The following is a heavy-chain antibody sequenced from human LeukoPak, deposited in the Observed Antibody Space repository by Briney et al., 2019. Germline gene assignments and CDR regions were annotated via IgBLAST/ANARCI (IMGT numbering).Heavy chain of an antibody. CDR3: ARSAKYYYYYYMDV. J-gene: IGHJ6*03. CDR2: MNPNSGNT. CDR1: GYTFTSYD. V-gene: IGHV1-8*01. Sequence: EASVKVSCKASGYTFTSYDINWVRQATGQGLEWMGWMNPNSGNTGYAQKFQGRVTMTRNTSISTAYMELSSLRSEDTAVYYCARSAKYYYYYYMDVWDKGTTVTVSS.